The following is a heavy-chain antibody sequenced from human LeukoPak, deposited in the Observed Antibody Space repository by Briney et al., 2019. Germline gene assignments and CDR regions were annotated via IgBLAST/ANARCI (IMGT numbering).Heavy chain of an antibody. CDR3: ARLHDYGDYAYFQH. CDR1: GYTFTSYG. J-gene: IGHJ1*01. D-gene: IGHD4-17*01. Sequence: GASVKVSCKASGYTFTSYGISWVRQAPGQGLEWMGWISAYNGNTYYAQKLQGRVTMTTDTSTSTAYMELRSLRSDDTAVYYCARLHDYGDYAYFQHWGQGTLVTVSS. CDR2: ISAYNGNT. V-gene: IGHV1-18*01.